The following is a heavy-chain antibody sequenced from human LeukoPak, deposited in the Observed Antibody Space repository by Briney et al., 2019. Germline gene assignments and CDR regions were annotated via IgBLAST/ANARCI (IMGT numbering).Heavy chain of an antibody. CDR2: ISYDGSNK. CDR1: GFTFSSYA. V-gene: IGHV3-30-3*01. Sequence: GGSLRLSCAASGFTFSSYAMHWVRQAPGKGLEWVAVISYDGSNKYYADSVKGRFTISRDNSKNTLYLQMNSLRAEDTAVYYCARESYSYEVLTGYQRATWFDPWGQGTLVTVSS. CDR3: ARESYSYEVLTGYQRATWFDP. D-gene: IGHD3-9*01. J-gene: IGHJ5*02.